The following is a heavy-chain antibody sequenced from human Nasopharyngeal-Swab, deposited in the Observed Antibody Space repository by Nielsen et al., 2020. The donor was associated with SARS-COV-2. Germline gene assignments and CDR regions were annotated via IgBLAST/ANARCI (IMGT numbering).Heavy chain of an antibody. CDR1: GFTFSSYS. J-gene: IGHJ6*02. CDR3: ARDSSSWNLYYYYYGMDV. V-gene: IGHV3-21*01. CDR2: ISSSSSYI. D-gene: IGHD6-13*01. Sequence: GGSLRLSCAASGFTFSSYSMNWVRQAPGKGLEWVSSISSSSSYIYYADSVKGRFTISRDNAKNSLYLQMNSLRVEDTAVYYCARDSSSWNLYYYYYGMDVWGQGTTVTVSS.